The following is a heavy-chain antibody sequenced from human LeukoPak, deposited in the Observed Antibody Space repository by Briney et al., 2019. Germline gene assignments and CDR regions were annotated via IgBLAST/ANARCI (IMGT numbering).Heavy chain of an antibody. V-gene: IGHV3-7*01. J-gene: IGHJ4*02. D-gene: IGHD3/OR15-3a*01. CDR1: GFTFSSHW. CDR2: IKQDGSEK. CDR3: ARGGWTFDN. Sequence: GGSLRLSCAASGFTFSSHWMTWVRQAPGKGLEWVAKIKQDGSEKYYVDSVKGRFTISRDNAKNSLYLQMNSLRAEDTAVYHCARGGWTFDNWGQGTLVTVSS.